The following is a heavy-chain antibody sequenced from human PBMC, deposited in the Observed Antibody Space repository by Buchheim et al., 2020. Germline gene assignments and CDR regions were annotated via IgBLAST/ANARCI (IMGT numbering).Heavy chain of an antibody. J-gene: IGHJ6*02. CDR3: AKSRRSHSSSWYVHSYYYYGMDV. Sequence: QVQLVESGGGVVQPGRSLRLSCAASGFTFSSYGMHWVRQAPGKGLEWVAVISYDGSNKYYADSVKGRFTISRDNSKNTLYLQMNSLRAEDTAVYYCAKSRRSHSSSWYVHSYYYYGMDVWGQGTT. CDR2: ISYDGSNK. V-gene: IGHV3-30*18. D-gene: IGHD6-13*01. CDR1: GFTFSSYG.